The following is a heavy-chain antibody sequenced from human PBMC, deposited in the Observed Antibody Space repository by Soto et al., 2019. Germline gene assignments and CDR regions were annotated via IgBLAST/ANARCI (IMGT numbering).Heavy chain of an antibody. CDR3: ASSVIYGDYMSTGKS. D-gene: IGHD4-17*01. CDR2: IGGSSATT. CDR1: GFTFGTYA. V-gene: IGHV3-23*01. Sequence: EVQLLESGGGLVQPGGSLRLSCAASGFTFGTYAMTWVRQAPGKGLEWVSSIGGSSATTYYADSVKGRFTISRDNSKNTPSLQVNSLRAEDTAIYFCASSVIYGDYMSTGKSWGQGTLATVSS. J-gene: IGHJ5*02.